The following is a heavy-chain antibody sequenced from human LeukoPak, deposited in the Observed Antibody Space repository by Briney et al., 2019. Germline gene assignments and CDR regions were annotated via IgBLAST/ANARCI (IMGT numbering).Heavy chain of an antibody. V-gene: IGHV3-30*04. Sequence: GGSLRLSCAASGFTFGSYAMTWVRRAPGKGLEWVAVISYDGSAKYYADSVKGRFTISRDNSKNTLFLQMNSLRADDTAVYYCAKESGISRYGAYFPHWGQGTLVTVSS. CDR2: ISYDGSAK. J-gene: IGHJ1*01. CDR3: AKESGISRYGAYFPH. CDR1: GFTFGSYA. D-gene: IGHD6-13*01.